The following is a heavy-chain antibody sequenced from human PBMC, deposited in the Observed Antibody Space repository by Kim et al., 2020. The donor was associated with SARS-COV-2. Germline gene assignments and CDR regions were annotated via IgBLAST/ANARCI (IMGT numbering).Heavy chain of an antibody. V-gene: IGHV3-30*03. J-gene: IGHJ4*02. CDR3: TRENDAFDI. CDR1: GFNIKTYA. Sequence: GGSLRLSCAASGFNIKTYAMHWVRQAPGKGLEWVATITYDGSNGYYGDSVKGRFTISRDNSKNTLSLQMNSLTANDMAVYYCTRENDAFDIWGQGTLVTVSS. CDR2: ITYDGSNG.